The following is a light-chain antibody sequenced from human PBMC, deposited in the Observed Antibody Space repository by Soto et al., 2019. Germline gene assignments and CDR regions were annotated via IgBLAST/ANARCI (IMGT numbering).Light chain of an antibody. CDR3: DQYVGSPQT. J-gene: IGKJ1*01. CDR1: QSISSNS. V-gene: IGKV3-20*01. Sequence: EIVLTQSPGTLSLSPGERATLSCRASQSISSNSLAWYQQKPGQAPRLLIYGASSRATSIPDRFSGSGSGTDFIVASICLENEDFAVYDCDQYVGSPQTFGKGTNVEVK. CDR2: GAS.